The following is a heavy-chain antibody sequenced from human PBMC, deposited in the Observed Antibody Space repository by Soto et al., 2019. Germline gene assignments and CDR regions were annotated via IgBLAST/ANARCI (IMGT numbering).Heavy chain of an antibody. CDR1: GFTFSSYA. J-gene: IGHJ6*02. V-gene: IGHV3-30*14. D-gene: IGHD3-3*01. CDR3: ARDSVPAAPITFFGVVLYYYYGMDV. CDR2: ISYDGSNK. Sequence: LRLSCAASGFTFSSYAMHWVRKAPGKGLEWVAVISYDGSNKYYADSVKGRFTISRDNSKNTLYLQMNSLRAEDTAVYYCARDSVPAAPITFFGVVLYYYYGMDVWGQGTTVTVSS.